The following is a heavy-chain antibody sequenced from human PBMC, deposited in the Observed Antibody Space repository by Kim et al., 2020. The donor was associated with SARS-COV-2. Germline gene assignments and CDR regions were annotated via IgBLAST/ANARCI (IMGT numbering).Heavy chain of an antibody. V-gene: IGHV3-30*04. CDR3: ARERWFGELLPDY. CDR2: ISYDGSNK. J-gene: IGHJ4*02. D-gene: IGHD3-10*01. CDR1: GFTFSSYA. Sequence: GGSLRLSCAASGFTFSSYAMHWVRQAPGKGLEWVAVISYDGSNKYYADSVKGRFTISRDNSKNTLYLQMNSLRAEDTAVYYCARERWFGELLPDYWGQGTLVTVSS.